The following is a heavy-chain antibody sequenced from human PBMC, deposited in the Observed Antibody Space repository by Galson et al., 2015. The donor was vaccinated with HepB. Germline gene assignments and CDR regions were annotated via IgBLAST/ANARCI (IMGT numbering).Heavy chain of an antibody. D-gene: IGHD2-2*01. CDR2: IDPNSGDT. Sequence: SVKVSCKASGYTFTAYYLHWVRQAPGQGLEWMGWIDPNSGDTNYSQNFQGRVTMTRDTSISTAYMELRRLRSDDTAVYYCARIRVASCRTTSCSYYFDYWGQGTLVSVSS. CDR3: ARIRVASCRTTSCSYYFDY. J-gene: IGHJ4*02. V-gene: IGHV1-2*02. CDR1: GYTFTAYY.